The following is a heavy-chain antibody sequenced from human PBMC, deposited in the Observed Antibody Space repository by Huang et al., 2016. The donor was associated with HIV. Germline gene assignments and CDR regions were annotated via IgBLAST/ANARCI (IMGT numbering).Heavy chain of an antibody. D-gene: IGHD2-8*02. V-gene: IGHV4-39*01. J-gene: IGHJ3*02. CDR1: GGPISNSSHY. Sequence: QLQLQESGPGLVKPSETLSLTCTVSGGPISNSSHYWGWSRQPPGKGLEWIGSIDYSGATHHNPPLKSRVTMSVDASKSRISLNLISVTAADTALYYCVGYCTGGTCFEAFDIWGQGTRVTVSS. CDR3: VGYCTGGTCFEAFDI. CDR2: IDYSGAT.